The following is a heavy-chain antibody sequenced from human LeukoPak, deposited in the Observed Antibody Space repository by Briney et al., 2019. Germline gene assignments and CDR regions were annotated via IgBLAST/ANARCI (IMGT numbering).Heavy chain of an antibody. D-gene: IGHD6-19*01. Sequence: GGSLRVSCAASGFTFSKYTMNWVRQAPGKGLEWVASISSQENYVYYADSMKGRFTISRDNANNSLNLQLDSLRAEDTAVYYCARAILTVSGTELFYLDFWGQGTLVTVSP. CDR2: ISSQENYV. J-gene: IGHJ4*02. CDR1: GFTFSKYT. V-gene: IGHV3-21*01. CDR3: ARAILTVSGTELFYLDF.